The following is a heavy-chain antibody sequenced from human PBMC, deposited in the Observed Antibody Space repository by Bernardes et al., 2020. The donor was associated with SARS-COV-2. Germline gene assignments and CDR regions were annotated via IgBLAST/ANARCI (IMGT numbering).Heavy chain of an antibody. D-gene: IGHD2-2*01. V-gene: IGHV1-18*01. J-gene: IGHJ3*02. CDR1: GYTFTSYG. CDR2: ISAYNGNT. Sequence: ASVKVSCKASGYTFTSYGISWVRQAPGQGLEWMGWISAYNGNTNYAQKLQGRVTMTTDTSTSTAYMELRSLRSDDTAVYYCARDRGSRRGYCSSTSCYHQYGAFDIWGQGTMVTVSS. CDR3: ARDRGSRRGYCSSTSCYHQYGAFDI.